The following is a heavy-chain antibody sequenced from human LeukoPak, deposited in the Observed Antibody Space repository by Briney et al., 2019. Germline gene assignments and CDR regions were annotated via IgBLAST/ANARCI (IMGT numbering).Heavy chain of an antibody. CDR3: TRSRPPTGYNRLDY. CDR1: GYTFTDYY. CDR2: MNPNSGVT. D-gene: IGHD1-1*01. Sequence: ASVKVSCKTSGYTFTDYYMHCVRQAPGQGLEWMVWMNPNSGVTNYAQKFQGRVTMTRDTSINTTYMERRMLRSDPTAVSYLTRSRPPTGYNRLDYWGQETLVTVSS. J-gene: IGHJ4*02. V-gene: IGHV1-2*02.